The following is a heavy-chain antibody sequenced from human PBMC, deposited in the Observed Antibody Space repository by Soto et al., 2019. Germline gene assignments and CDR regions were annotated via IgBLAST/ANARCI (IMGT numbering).Heavy chain of an antibody. CDR2: INGDGSST. CDR3: AIFGMWWAGVFAI. V-gene: IGHV3-74*01. D-gene: IGHD2-21*01. J-gene: IGHJ3*02. Sequence: EVQLVESGGGLVQPGGSLRLSCVASGFTFSSYWMYWVRQAPGKGLVWVSRINGDGSSTSYADSVKGRFTIARDNAKNTLYLQMNSLRAEDTAVYYCAIFGMWWAGVFAIWGQGTMVTVSS. CDR1: GFTFSSYW.